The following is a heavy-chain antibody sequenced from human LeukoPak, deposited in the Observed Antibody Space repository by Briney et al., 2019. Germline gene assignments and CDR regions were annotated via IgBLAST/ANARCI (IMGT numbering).Heavy chain of an antibody. D-gene: IGHD3-9*01. J-gene: IGHJ3*02. CDR2: IYYNGVT. V-gene: IGHV4-39*07. Sequence: SETLSLTCTVSGASITSSNYYWLWLRQPPGTGLEWIGSIYYNGVTYYNLSLKSRVTISVDTSKNQFSLKLSSVTAADTAVYYCARTGEEIYYDILTGSVDAFDIWGQGTMVTVSS. CDR3: ARTGEEIYYDILTGSVDAFDI. CDR1: GASITSSNYY.